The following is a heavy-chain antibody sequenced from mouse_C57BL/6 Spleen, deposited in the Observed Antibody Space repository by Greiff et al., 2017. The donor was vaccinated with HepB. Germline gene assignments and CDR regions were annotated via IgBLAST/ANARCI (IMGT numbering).Heavy chain of an antibody. J-gene: IGHJ1*03. V-gene: IGHV1-4*01. CDR2: INPSSGYT. CDR3: APIYYGSSYPFNV. D-gene: IGHD1-1*01. Sequence: VKLMESGAELARPGASVKMSCKASGYTFTSYTMHWVKQRPGQGLEWIGYINPSSGYTKYNQKFKDKATLTADKSSSTAYMQLSSLTSEDSAVYYCAPIYYGSSYPFNVWGTGTTVTVSS. CDR1: GYTFTSYT.